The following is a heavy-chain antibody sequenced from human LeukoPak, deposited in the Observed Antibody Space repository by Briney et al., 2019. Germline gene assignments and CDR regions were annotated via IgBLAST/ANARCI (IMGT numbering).Heavy chain of an antibody. Sequence: PGGSLRLSCAASGFTFSSYAMSWVRQAPGKGLEWVSAISGSGGSTYYADSVKGRFTISRDNSKNTLYLQMNGLRAEDTAVYYCAKGDYYDSSGYSDYFDYWGQGTLVTVSS. V-gene: IGHV3-23*01. D-gene: IGHD3-22*01. J-gene: IGHJ4*02. CDR2: ISGSGGST. CDR3: AKGDYYDSSGYSDYFDY. CDR1: GFTFSSYA.